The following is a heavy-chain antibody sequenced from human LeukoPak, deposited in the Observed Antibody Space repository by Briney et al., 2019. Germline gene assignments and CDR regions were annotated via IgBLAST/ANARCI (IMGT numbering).Heavy chain of an antibody. CDR3: ATVDPANYYRERDP. V-gene: IGHV1-2*02. D-gene: IGHD5-18*01. J-gene: IGHJ5*02. CDR2: INPYSGDT. Sequence: GASVKVSCMASGYTFTDYYIHWVRQAPGQGLEWMGWINPYSGDTNYAQKFQGRVSMTRDTSISTAYMELSSLRSDDTAVYYCATVDPANYYRERDPWGQGTLVTVSS. CDR1: GYTFTDYY.